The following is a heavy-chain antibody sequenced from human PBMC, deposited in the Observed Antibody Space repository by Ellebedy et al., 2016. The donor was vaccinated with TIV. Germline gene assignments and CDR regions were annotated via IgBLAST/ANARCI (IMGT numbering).Heavy chain of an antibody. D-gene: IGHD3-10*01. V-gene: IGHV3-23*01. Sequence: GESLKISCAASGFTFSSYAMSWVRQAPGKGLEWVSSLSGSGGCTYYADSVKGRFTISRDNSKNTLYLQMNSLRAEDTAVYYCAKRVTMVREVITYYHYAMDVWGQGTTVTVSS. J-gene: IGHJ6*02. CDR3: AKRVTMVREVITYYHYAMDV. CDR2: LSGSGGCT. CDR1: GFTFSSYA.